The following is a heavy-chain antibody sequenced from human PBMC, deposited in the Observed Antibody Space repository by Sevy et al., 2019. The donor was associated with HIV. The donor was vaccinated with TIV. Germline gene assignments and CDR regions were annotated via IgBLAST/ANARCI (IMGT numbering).Heavy chain of an antibody. J-gene: IGHJ6*02. V-gene: IGHV4-59*01. D-gene: IGHD2-15*01. Sequence: SETLSLTCTVSGGSMSGYYLTWIRQPPGKGLEWIGHFYYSRTTNYNPSLKSRVTISVDRSKNQFSLKLNSVTAADTAVYYCATCSPDYYYGMDVWGQGTTVTVSS. CDR2: FYYSRTT. CDR1: GGSMSGYY. CDR3: ATCSPDYYYGMDV.